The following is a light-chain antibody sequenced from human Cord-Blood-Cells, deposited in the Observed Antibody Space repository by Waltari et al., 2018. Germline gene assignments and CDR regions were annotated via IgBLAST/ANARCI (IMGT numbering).Light chain of an antibody. CDR3: QPSYSTPCT. CDR2: AAS. V-gene: IGKV1-39*01. Sequence: DIQMTQSPSSLSASVGDRVTITCRASQSISSDLNWYQQKPGKAPKLLIYAASSLQSGVPSRFSRSGAGTAFSLTISSLQPDAFATYYCQPSYSTPCTFGQGTKVEIK. CDR1: QSISSD. J-gene: IGKJ1*01.